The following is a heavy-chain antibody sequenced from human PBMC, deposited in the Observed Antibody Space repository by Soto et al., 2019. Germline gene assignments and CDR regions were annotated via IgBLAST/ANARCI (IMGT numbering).Heavy chain of an antibody. V-gene: IGHV1-69*02. CDR2: IIPILGIA. CDR3: ASVAVDCNGDSCYVHAL. Sequence: SVKVSCKASGGTFSSYTISWVRQAPGQGVEWMGRIIPILGIANYAQKFQGRVTITADKSTSTAYMELSSLRSEDTAGYDCASVAVDCNGDSCYVHALWGQRSPV. D-gene: IGHD2-15*01. CDR1: GGTFSSYT. J-gene: IGHJ6*02.